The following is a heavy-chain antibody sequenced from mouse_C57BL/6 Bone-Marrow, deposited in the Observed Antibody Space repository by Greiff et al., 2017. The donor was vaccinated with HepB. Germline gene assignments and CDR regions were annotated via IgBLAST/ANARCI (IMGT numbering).Heavy chain of an antibody. J-gene: IGHJ2*01. D-gene: IGHD6-5*01. CDR1: GYTFTSYW. Sequence: QVQLKQPGAELVRPGTSVKLSCKASGYTFTSYWMHWVKQRPGQGLEWIGVIDPSDSYTNYNQKFKGKATLTVDTSSSTAYMQLSSLTSEDSAVYYCARAYSRDYFDGWGQGTTLTVSS. V-gene: IGHV1-59*01. CDR3: ARAYSRDYFDG. CDR2: IDPSDSYT.